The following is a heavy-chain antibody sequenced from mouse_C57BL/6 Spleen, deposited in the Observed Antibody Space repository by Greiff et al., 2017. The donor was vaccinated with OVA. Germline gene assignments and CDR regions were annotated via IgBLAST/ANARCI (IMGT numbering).Heavy chain of an antibody. Sequence: VKLVESGPGLVQPSQSLSITCTVSGFSLTSYGVHWVRQSPGKGLEWLGVIWSGGSTDYNAAFISRLSISKDNYKSQVFFKMNSLQADDTAIYYCARRGGSSYGAMDYWGQGTSVTVSS. J-gene: IGHJ4*01. D-gene: IGHD1-1*01. V-gene: IGHV2-2*01. CDR1: GFSLTSYG. CDR3: ARRGGSSYGAMDY. CDR2: IWSGGST.